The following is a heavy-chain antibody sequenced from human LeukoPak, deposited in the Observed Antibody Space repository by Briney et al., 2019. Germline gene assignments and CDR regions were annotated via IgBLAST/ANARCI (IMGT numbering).Heavy chain of an antibody. CDR2: IFPGDSDT. Sequence: GESLKISCKGSGYSFTYYWVAWVRQVPGKGLEWMGIIFPGDSDTRYSPSFQGQVIISADKSITTAYLQWSSLRASDTAMYYCVTLRSLNYYYWGQGTLVTVSS. V-gene: IGHV5-51*01. J-gene: IGHJ4*02. CDR3: VTLRSLNYYY. D-gene: IGHD1-7*01. CDR1: GYSFTYYW.